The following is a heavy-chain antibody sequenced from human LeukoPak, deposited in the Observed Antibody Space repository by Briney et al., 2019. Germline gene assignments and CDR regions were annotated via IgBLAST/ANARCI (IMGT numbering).Heavy chain of an antibody. D-gene: IGHD6-19*01. CDR3: ARAEQSAEGPFDY. CDR2: ISASGDHT. J-gene: IGHJ4*02. CDR1: GFTFSIYA. V-gene: IGHV3-23*01. Sequence: GGSLRLSCAASGFTFSIYAMSWVRQAPGEGLEWVSGISASGDHTSYADSVKGRFIISRDNSKNRLYLQMNSLRAEDTAVYYCARAEQSAEGPFDYWGQGTLVTVSS.